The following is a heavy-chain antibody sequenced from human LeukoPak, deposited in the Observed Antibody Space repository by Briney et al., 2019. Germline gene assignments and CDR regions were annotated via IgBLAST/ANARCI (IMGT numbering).Heavy chain of an antibody. CDR3: ARTFYDFWSGFSNYDSFHI. J-gene: IGHJ3*02. CDR2: ISAYNGNT. Sequence: GGSLRLSCAASGFTFTSYGISWVRQAPGQGPEWMGWISAYNGNTNYAQKLQGRVTMTTDTSTNTAYMELRSLTSDDTAVYYCARTFYDFWSGFSNYDSFHIWGQGTLVTVSS. D-gene: IGHD3-3*01. CDR1: GFTFTSYG. V-gene: IGHV1-18*01.